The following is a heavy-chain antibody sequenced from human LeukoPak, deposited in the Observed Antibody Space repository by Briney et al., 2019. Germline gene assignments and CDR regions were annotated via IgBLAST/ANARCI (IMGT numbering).Heavy chain of an antibody. CDR1: GFTFNSYA. V-gene: IGHV3-23*01. J-gene: IGHJ4*02. CDR2: IFGSGGSA. Sequence: PGGSLRLSCAASGFTFNSYAMYWVRQAPGKGLEWVSGIFGSGGSAHYADSVKGRFTISRDNSKNTVYLQIDSLRVEDTAVYYCPRQSYASGWNPFDYWGQGILVTVSS. D-gene: IGHD6-19*01. CDR3: PRQSYASGWNPFDY.